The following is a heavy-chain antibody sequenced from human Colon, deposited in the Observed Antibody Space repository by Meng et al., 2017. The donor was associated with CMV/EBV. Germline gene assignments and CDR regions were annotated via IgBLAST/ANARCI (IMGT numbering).Heavy chain of an antibody. CDR2: ISSSGTTI. CDR1: GFTFSDYY. V-gene: IGHV3-11*04. D-gene: IGHD3-10*01. Sequence: GESLKISCAASGFTFSDYYMNWIRQAPGEGLQWLSYISSSGTTIYFADSVKGRFTISRDNAKNSLYLQMNSLRAEDTAVYYCAREGAGYYYGMDVWGQGTTVTVSS. CDR3: AREGAGYYYGMDV. J-gene: IGHJ6*02.